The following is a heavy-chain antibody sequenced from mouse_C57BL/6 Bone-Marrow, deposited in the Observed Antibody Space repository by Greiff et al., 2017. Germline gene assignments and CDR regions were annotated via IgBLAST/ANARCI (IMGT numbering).Heavy chain of an antibody. Sequence: EVQLQESGPELVKPGASVKISCKASGYSFTDYYMNWVKQSNGKSLEWIGVINPNYGTTSYNQKFKGKATLTVDQSSSTAYMQLNSLTSEDSAVYYCARWGGYYHQAWFAYWGQGTLVTVSA. D-gene: IGHD2-3*01. CDR3: ARWGGYYHQAWFAY. V-gene: IGHV1-39*01. CDR2: INPNYGTT. J-gene: IGHJ3*01. CDR1: GYSFTDYY.